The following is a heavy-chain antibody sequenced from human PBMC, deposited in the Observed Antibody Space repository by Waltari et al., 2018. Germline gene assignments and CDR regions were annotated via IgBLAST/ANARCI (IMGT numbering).Heavy chain of an antibody. Sequence: QVQLRESGPGLVKPSETLSLTCSIFGGSIDNYYWSWVRQSPGKGLEWIRDTSYSGSTHYNPPLRSRVALSVDTAKNQFSLGLTSVTAADTAVYYCARELGVVETRGYYLDFWGQGLLVTVSS. V-gene: IGHV4-59*01. CDR1: GGSIDNYY. D-gene: IGHD2-15*01. CDR2: TSYSGST. CDR3: ARELGVVETRGYYLDF. J-gene: IGHJ4*02.